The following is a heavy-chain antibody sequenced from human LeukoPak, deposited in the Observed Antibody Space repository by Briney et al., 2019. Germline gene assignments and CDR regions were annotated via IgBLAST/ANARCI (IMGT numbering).Heavy chain of an antibody. V-gene: IGHV3-23*01. CDR3: ARDRGYYDSSGDAFDI. Sequence: AGGSLRLSCAASGFTFSSYAMSWVRQAPGKGLEWVSAISGSGGSTYYAGSVKGRFTISRDNAKNSLYLQMNSLRAEDTAVYYCARDRGYYDSSGDAFDIWGQGTMVTVSS. CDR1: GFTFSSYA. D-gene: IGHD3-22*01. J-gene: IGHJ3*02. CDR2: ISGSGGST.